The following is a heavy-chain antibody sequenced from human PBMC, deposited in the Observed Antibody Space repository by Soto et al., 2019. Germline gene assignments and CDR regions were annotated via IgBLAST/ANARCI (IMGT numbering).Heavy chain of an antibody. D-gene: IGHD1-26*01. J-gene: IGHJ6*02. V-gene: IGHV1-69*13. CDR1: GGTFSSFT. CDR2: IIPIYGTA. Sequence: SVKVSCKASGGTFSSFTISRARQAPGQGLEWMGGIIPIYGTANYAQKFQGRVTITADASTRTAYMELSSLRSEDTAVYYCAKDRRADWESYFYYAMDVWGQGTTVTVSS. CDR3: AKDRRADWESYFYYAMDV.